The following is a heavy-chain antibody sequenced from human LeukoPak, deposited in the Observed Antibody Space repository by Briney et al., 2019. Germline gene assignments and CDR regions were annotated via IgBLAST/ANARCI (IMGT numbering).Heavy chain of an antibody. D-gene: IGHD6-19*01. J-gene: IGHJ4*02. V-gene: IGHV1-69*05. CDR1: GGTFSSYA. CDR2: IIPIFGTA. CDR3: ARDRSSGWYGGGYDY. Sequence: ASVKVSCKASGGTFSSYAISWVRQAPGQGLEWMGRIIPIFGTANYAQKFQGRVTITTDESTSTAYMELSSLRSEDTVVYYCARDRSSGWYGGGYDYWGQGTLVTVSS.